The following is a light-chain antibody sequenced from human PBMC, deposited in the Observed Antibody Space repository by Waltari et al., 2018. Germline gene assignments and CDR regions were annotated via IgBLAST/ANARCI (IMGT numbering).Light chain of an antibody. J-gene: IGLJ3*02. Sequence: QSVLTQPPSVSAAPGQKVTISCSGSSSNIGNNYVSWYQQVPGTAPKLLIYEKNRRPSGIPDRFPGSNSGTSATLGITGLQTGDEADYYCGTWDSSLSSWVFGGGTKLTAL. CDR2: EKN. CDR1: SSNIGNNY. V-gene: IGLV1-51*02. CDR3: GTWDSSLSSWV.